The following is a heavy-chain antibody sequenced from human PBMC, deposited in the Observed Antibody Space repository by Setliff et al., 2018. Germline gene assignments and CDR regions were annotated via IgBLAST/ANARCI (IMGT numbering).Heavy chain of an antibody. V-gene: IGHV5-51*01. D-gene: IGHD6-19*01. CDR1: GYLFNISW. J-gene: IGHJ3*02. CDR2: IYPGDSHNV. Sequence: PGESLKISCKDSGYLFNISWIGWVRQMPGKGLDWMGIIYPGDSHNVKYSPSFHGQVTISVDKSVSTAYLQWNSLQASGTAIYYCARPSAGWSRPFDIWGQGTMVTVSS. CDR3: ARPSAGWSRPFDI.